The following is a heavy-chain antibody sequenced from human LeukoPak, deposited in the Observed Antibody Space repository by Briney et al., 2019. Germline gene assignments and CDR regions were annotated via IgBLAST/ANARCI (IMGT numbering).Heavy chain of an antibody. D-gene: IGHD3-10*01. V-gene: IGHV4-59*11. CDR2: IYYSGST. CDR1: GGSISSHY. J-gene: IGHJ4*02. CDR3: ARGSGQWGFDS. Sequence: SETLSLTCTVSGGSISSHYWSWIRQPPVKTLEWIGYIYYSGSTNYNPSLRSRVTISVDSSKNQFSLKLSSVTAADTAVYYCARGSGQWGFDSWGQGTLVTVSS.